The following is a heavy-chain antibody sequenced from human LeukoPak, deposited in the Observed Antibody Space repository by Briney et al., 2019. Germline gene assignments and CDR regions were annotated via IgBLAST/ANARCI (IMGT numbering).Heavy chain of an antibody. J-gene: IGHJ4*02. D-gene: IGHD2-8*02. CDR1: GFAFSGYS. Sequence: GGSLRLSCAASGFAFSGYSMNWVRQAPGKGLEWLSYISSGSSTIYYADSVKGRFTISRDNAKNSLYLQMNSLRAEDTAVYYCARSPTGNYFDYWGQGTLVTVSS. V-gene: IGHV3-48*01. CDR3: ARSPTGNYFDY. CDR2: ISSGSSTI.